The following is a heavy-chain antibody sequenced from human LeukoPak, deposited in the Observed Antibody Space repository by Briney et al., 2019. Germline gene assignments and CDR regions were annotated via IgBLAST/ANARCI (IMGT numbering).Heavy chain of an antibody. CDR1: GDSITTHY. V-gene: IGHV4-59*11. CDR3: ARGVTAAGSS. D-gene: IGHD6-13*01. J-gene: IGHJ5*02. Sequence: PSETLSLTCTVSGDSITTHYWSWIRQSPGKGLEWIGYINYIGSTNYNPSLKNRVTISADISKSQFSLRLRSVTAADTAVYFCARGVTAAGSSWGQGTLVTVSS. CDR2: INYIGST.